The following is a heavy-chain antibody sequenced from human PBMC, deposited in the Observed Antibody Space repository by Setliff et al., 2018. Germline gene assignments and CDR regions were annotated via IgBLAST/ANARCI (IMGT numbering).Heavy chain of an antibody. CDR3: ARDVGWTYGLDF. CDR2: INPGGLSS. CDR1: GYSFTSHY. V-gene: IGHV1-46*01. D-gene: IGHD3-10*01. J-gene: IGHJ4*02. Sequence: ASVKVSCKTSGYSFTSHYMHWVRQAPGQGLEWMGIINPGGLSSSSTQKFEGRVTMTRDTSTSTVYMELNSLTSDDTAVYYCARDVGWTYGLDFYGQGTLVTVSS.